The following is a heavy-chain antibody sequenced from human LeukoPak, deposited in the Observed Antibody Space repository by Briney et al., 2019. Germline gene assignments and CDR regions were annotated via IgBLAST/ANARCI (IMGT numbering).Heavy chain of an antibody. D-gene: IGHD3-10*01. CDR3: ARQYGSGID. CDR1: GGSIISSSYY. CDR2: IYYSGST. J-gene: IGHJ4*02. Sequence: SETLSLTCTVSGGSIISSSYYWGWIRQPPGKGLEWIGSIYYSGSTYYNPSLKSRVTISVDTSKNQFSLKLSSVTPADTAVYYCARQYGSGIDWGQGTLVTVSS. V-gene: IGHV4-39*01.